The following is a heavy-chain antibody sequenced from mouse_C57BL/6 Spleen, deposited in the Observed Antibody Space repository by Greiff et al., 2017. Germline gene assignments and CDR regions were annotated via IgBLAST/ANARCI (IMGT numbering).Heavy chain of an antibody. Sequence: VQLKQSVAELVRPGASVKLSCKASGYNIKNSNMHWVQQRPEQGLEWIGRLDPANGNTKYDQSFQGKATITADTSSNTAYLPLSILTSEDTAIYYCAYYCSSYVYWCQGTTLTVSS. CDR2: LDPANGNT. CDR1: GYNIKNSN. V-gene: IGHV14-3*01. CDR3: AYYCSSYVY. D-gene: IGHD1-1*01. J-gene: IGHJ2*01.